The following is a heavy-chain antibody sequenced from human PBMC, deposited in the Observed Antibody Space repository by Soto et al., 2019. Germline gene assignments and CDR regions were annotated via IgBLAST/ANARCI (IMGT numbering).Heavy chain of an antibody. CDR1: GGTFSSYT. D-gene: IGHD2-15*01. J-gene: IGHJ5*02. Sequence: QVQLVQSGAEVKKPGSSVKVSCKASGGTFSSYTISWVRQAPGQGLEWMGRIIPILGIANYAQKFQGRVTITADKSTSTAYMERSSLRSEDTAVYYCARTGTVGYCSGGSCYSSGWFDPWGQGTLVTVSS. CDR3: ARTGTVGYCSGGSCYSSGWFDP. CDR2: IIPILGIA. V-gene: IGHV1-69*02.